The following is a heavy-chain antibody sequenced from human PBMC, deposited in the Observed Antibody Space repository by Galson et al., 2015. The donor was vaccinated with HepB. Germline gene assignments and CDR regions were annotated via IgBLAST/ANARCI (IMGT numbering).Heavy chain of an antibody. D-gene: IGHD3-22*01. Sequence: SLRLSCAASGFTFSSYSMNWVRQAPGKGLEWVSSISSSSSYIYHADSVKGRFTISRDNAKNSLYLQMNSLRAEDTAVYYCASSNYYDSSGYYSAYWGQGTLVTVSS. V-gene: IGHV3-21*01. J-gene: IGHJ4*02. CDR3: ASSNYYDSSGYYSAY. CDR2: ISSSSSYI. CDR1: GFTFSSYS.